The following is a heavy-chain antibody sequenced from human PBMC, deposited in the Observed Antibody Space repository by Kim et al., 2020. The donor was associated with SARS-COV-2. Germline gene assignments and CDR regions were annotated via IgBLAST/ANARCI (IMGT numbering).Heavy chain of an antibody. D-gene: IGHD2-2*01. V-gene: IGHV3-53*04. Sequence: DSVKGRFTISRHNSKNTLYLQMNSLRAEDTAVYYCAREYCSSTSCPPLGYWGQGTLVTVSS. J-gene: IGHJ4*02. CDR3: AREYCSSTSCPPLGY.